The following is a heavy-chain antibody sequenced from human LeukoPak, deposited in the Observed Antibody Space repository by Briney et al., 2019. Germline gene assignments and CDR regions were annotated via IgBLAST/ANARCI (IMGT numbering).Heavy chain of an antibody. J-gene: IGHJ5*02. Sequence: ASVKVSCKASGYTFTSYDIDWVRQATGQGLEWMGWMNPNSGNTGYAQKFQGRVTMTRNTSISTAYMELSSLRSEDTAVYYCARGWYKGGGFDPWGQGTLVTVSS. CDR2: MNPNSGNT. CDR1: GYTFTSYD. V-gene: IGHV1-8*01. CDR3: ARGWYKGGGFDP. D-gene: IGHD1-14*01.